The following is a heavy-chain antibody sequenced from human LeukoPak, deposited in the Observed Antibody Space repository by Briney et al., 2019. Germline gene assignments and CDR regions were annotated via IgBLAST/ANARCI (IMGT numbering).Heavy chain of an antibody. D-gene: IGHD3-10*01. J-gene: IGHJ5*02. V-gene: IGHV1-8*01. CDR3: ARMHYYGSGSYNWFYP. Sequence: ASVKVSCKGSVYTFTSYGINWVRQPTGQGLEWMGWMNPNSGNTGYAQKFQGRVTMTRNTSISTAYMELSSLRSEDTAVYYCARMHYYGSGSYNWFYPWGQGTLVTVSS. CDR2: MNPNSGNT. CDR1: VYTFTSYG.